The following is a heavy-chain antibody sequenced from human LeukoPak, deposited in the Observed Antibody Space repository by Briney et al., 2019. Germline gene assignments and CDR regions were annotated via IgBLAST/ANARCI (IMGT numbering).Heavy chain of an antibody. CDR2: ISDSGGST. Sequence: PGRSLRLSCAASGFSLSRHGMNWVRQAPGKGLEYVSAISDSGGSTYYADSVKGRFTISRDNSKNTLYLQMSSLRAEDTAVYFCVRGYSFGPYGMDVWGQGTTVTVSS. D-gene: IGHD2-15*01. CDR3: VRGYSFGPYGMDV. CDR1: GFSLSRHG. V-gene: IGHV3-64D*09. J-gene: IGHJ6*02.